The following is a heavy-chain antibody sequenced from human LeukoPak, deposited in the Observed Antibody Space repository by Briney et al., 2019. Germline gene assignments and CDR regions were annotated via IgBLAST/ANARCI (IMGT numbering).Heavy chain of an antibody. J-gene: IGHJ4*02. V-gene: IGHV1-18*01. CDR1: GYTFTSYG. CDR2: ISPDKGKT. CDR3: ARDWGSERIIADY. Sequence: ASVKVSCKASGYTFTSYGISWVRQAPGQGFEWMGWISPDKGKTDFAQQFKGRVTMTTDTSTSTAYMELRNLRSDDTAVYFCARDWGSERIIADYWGQGTLVTVSS. D-gene: IGHD2/OR15-2a*01.